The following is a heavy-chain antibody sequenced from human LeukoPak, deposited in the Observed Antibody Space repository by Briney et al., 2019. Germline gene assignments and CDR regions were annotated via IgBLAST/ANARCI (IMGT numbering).Heavy chain of an antibody. CDR1: GFTFSSYS. J-gene: IGHJ4*02. Sequence: GGSLRLSCAASGFTFSSYSMNWVRQAPGKGLEWVSFISTSSSYIYYADSVKGRFTISRDNAKNSLYLQMNSLRAEDTALYYCARAVGGLDDYWGQGTLVTVSS. V-gene: IGHV3-21*01. CDR3: ARAVGGLDDY. CDR2: ISTSSSYI. D-gene: IGHD3-16*01.